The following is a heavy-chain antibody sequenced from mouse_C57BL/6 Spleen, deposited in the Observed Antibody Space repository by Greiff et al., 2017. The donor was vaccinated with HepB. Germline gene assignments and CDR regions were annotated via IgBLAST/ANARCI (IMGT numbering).Heavy chain of an antibody. D-gene: IGHD3-1*01. Sequence: QVQLQQPGAELVRPGSSVKLSCKASGYTFTSYWMDWVKQRPGQGLEWIGNIYPSDSETHYNQKFKDKATLTVDKSSSTAYMQLSSLTSEDSAVYYCARSGRNYYAMDYWGQGTSVTVSS. CDR1: GYTFTSYW. CDR3: ARSGRNYYAMDY. V-gene: IGHV1-61*01. J-gene: IGHJ4*01. CDR2: IYPSDSET.